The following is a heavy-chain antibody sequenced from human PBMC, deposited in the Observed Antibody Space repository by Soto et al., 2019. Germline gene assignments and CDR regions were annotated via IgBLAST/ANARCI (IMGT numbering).Heavy chain of an antibody. D-gene: IGHD3-10*01. CDR2: IGTAGDT. CDR1: GFTFSSYD. Sequence: EVQLVESGGGLVQPGGSLRLSCAASGFTFSSYDMHWVRQATGKGLEWVSAIGTAGDTYYPGSVKGRFTISRENAKNSLYLQRNSLRAGDTAVYYCARGGGSGSYYYYYGMDVWGQGTTVTVSS. V-gene: IGHV3-13*04. J-gene: IGHJ6*02. CDR3: ARGGGSGSYYYYYGMDV.